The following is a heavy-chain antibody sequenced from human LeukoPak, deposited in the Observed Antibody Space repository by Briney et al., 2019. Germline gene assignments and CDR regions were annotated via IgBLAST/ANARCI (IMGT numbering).Heavy chain of an antibody. CDR3: TRGIGGEVGTQGVEP. CDR1: GFTFGDYA. D-gene: IGHD1-14*01. CDR2: IRSKAYSGTT. Sequence: PGGSLRLSCTASGFTFGDYAVSWFRQAPGKGLEWVGFIRSKAYSGTTEYAASVKGRFTISRDDSKSIAYLHMNSLKIDDTAVYFLTRGIGGEVGTQGVEPWGQGTLVTVSS. J-gene: IGHJ5*02. V-gene: IGHV3-49*03.